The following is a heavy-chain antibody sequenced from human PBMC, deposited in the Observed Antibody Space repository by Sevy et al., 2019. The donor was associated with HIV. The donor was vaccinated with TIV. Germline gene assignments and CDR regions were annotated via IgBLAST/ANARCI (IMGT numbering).Heavy chain of an antibody. Sequence: GGSLRLSCADSGFTFSTYSMNWVRQGPGKGLEWVSSISSSSNYIYYADSVKGRFTVSRDNAKNSLYLQMNSLRAEDTAVYYCARDRKGKYSAYDGAGYYGMDVWGQGTTVTVSS. J-gene: IGHJ6*02. CDR2: ISSSSNYI. V-gene: IGHV3-21*01. D-gene: IGHD5-12*01. CDR3: ARDRKGKYSAYDGAGYYGMDV. CDR1: GFTFSTYS.